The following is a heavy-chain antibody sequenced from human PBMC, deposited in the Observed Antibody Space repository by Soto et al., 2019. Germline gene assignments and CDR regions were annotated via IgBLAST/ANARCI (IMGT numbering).Heavy chain of an antibody. CDR3: ARGIRDYYGMDV. J-gene: IGHJ6*02. Sequence: QVQLLESGGGVVQPGRSLRLSCAASGFTFSTYGIHWVRQAPGKGLEWVAVRWYDGSNNYYAESVKGRFTISRDNAKNTLYMQMNSLRAEDTAVYYCARGIRDYYGMDVWGQGTTVTVSS. CDR1: GFTFSTYG. V-gene: IGHV3-33*01. D-gene: IGHD5-18*01. CDR2: RWYDGSNN.